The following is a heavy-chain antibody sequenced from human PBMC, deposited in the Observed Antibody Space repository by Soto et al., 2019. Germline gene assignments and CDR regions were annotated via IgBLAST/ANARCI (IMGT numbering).Heavy chain of an antibody. V-gene: IGHV4-34*01. J-gene: IGHJ6*02. D-gene: IGHD5-18*01. CDR3: ARMDTAMVTVQYYYYYGMDV. Sequence: SETLSLTCAVYGGSFSGYYWSWIRQPPGKGLEWIGEINHSGSTNYNPSLKSRVTISVDTSKNQFSLKLSSVTAADTAVYYCARMDTAMVTVQYYYYYGMDVWGQGTTVTVSS. CDR1: GGSFSGYY. CDR2: INHSGST.